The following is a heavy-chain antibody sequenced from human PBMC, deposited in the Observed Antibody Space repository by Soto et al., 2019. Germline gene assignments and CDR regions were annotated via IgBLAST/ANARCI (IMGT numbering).Heavy chain of an antibody. D-gene: IGHD3-22*01. CDR1: GFTFSSYA. CDR2: ISYDGSNK. V-gene: IGHV3-30-3*01. Sequence: QVQLVESGGGVVQPGRSLRLSCAASGFTFSSYAMHWVRQAPGKGLEWVAVISYDGSNKYYADSVKGRFTISRDNSKNTLYLQMNSLRAEDTAVYYCAREFSGGYYDSSGAVFFDYWGQGTLVTVSS. CDR3: AREFSGGYYDSSGAVFFDY. J-gene: IGHJ4*02.